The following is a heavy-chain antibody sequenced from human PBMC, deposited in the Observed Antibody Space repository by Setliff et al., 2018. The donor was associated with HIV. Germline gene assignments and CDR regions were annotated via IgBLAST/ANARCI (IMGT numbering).Heavy chain of an antibody. CDR1: GDSITSYY. Sequence: SETLSLTCNVSGDSITSYYWIWIRQSPGKGLEWIGYIYYSGDTNYNPSLKSRVTMSVDTSKNQFSLKLSSVTAADTAVYYCARCPSPPYCTSTTCYVDYYYMDAWGKGTTVTVSS. J-gene: IGHJ6*03. CDR3: ARCPSPPYCTSTTCYVDYYYMDA. D-gene: IGHD2-2*01. CDR2: IYYSGDT. V-gene: IGHV4-59*01.